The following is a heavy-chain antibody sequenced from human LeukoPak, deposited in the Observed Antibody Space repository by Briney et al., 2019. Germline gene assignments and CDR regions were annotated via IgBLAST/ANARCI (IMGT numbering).Heavy chain of an antibody. CDR3: AHDFWSGYYTG. V-gene: IGHV3-21*01. J-gene: IGHJ4*02. D-gene: IGHD3-3*01. CDR1: GFTFSGYS. CDR2: ISSSSSYI. Sequence: GGSLRLSCAASGFTFSGYSMHWVRQAPGKGLEWVSSISSSSSYIYYADSVKGRFTISRDNAKNSLYLQMNSLRAEDTAVYYCAHDFWSGYYTGWGQGTLVTVSS.